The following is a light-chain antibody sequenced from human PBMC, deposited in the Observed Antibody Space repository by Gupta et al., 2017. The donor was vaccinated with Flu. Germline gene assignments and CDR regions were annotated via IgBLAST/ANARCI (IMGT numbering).Light chain of an antibody. CDR3: MQALQTPVT. CDR1: QSLLHSNGYNY. V-gene: IGKV2-28*01. CDR2: LGS. J-gene: IGKJ3*01. Sequence: ISCRSSQSLLHSNGYNYLDWYLQKPGQSPQLLIYLGSNRASGVPDRFSGSGSGTDFTLKISRVEAEDVGVYYCMQALQTPVTFGPGTKVDIK.